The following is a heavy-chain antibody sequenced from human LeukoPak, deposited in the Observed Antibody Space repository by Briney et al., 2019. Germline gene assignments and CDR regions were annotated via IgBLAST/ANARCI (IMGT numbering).Heavy chain of an antibody. CDR1: GYTFTSYG. V-gene: IGHV1-18*01. CDR2: ISAYNGNT. Sequence: GASVKVSCXASGYTFTSYGISWVRQAPGQGLEWMGWISAYNGNTNYAQKLQGRVTMTTDTSTSTAYMELRSLRSDDTAVYYCARASTFLWSGYYNPPDYWGQGTLVTVSS. J-gene: IGHJ4*02. D-gene: IGHD3-3*01. CDR3: ARASTFLWSGYYNPPDY.